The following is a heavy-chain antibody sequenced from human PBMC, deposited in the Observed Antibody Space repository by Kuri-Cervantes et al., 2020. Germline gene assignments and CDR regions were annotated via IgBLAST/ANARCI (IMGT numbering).Heavy chain of an antibody. CDR1: GFTFSSYG. J-gene: IGHJ4*02. Sequence: GESLKISCAASGFTFSSYGMHWVRQAPGKGLEWVAVIWYDGSNKYYADSVKGRFTISRDNAKNSLYLQMNSLRADDTAVYYCARRGYFDYWGQGTLVTVSS. CDR2: IWYDGSNK. CDR3: ARRGYFDY. V-gene: IGHV3-33*08.